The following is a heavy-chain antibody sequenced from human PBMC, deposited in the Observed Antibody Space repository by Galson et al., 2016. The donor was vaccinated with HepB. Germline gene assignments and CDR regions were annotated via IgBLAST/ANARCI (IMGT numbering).Heavy chain of an antibody. CDR2: IWRDGGYK. Sequence: SLRLSCAASGFTFSSCGMHWVRQAPGKGLEWVALIWRDGGYKYYADSVKGRFTISRDNSKNTLYLQMNSLRAEDTAVYYCAREGYCSGGIREGDYWGQGTLVTVSS. CDR1: GFTFSSCG. J-gene: IGHJ4*02. CDR3: AREGYCSGGIREGDY. D-gene: IGHD2-15*01. V-gene: IGHV3-33*01.